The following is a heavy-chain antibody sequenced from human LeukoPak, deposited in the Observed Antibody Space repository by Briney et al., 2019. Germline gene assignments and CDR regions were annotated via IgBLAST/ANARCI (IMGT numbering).Heavy chain of an antibody. D-gene: IGHD6-13*01. Sequence: ASVKVSCKASGYTFTGFYMHWVRQAPGQGFEWMGWINPNTGGTNYAQKFQGRVTMTRDTSITTAYMELSGLTSDDTAVYYCASYPRHSSWPPFDYWGQGTLVTVSS. J-gene: IGHJ4*02. V-gene: IGHV1-2*02. CDR1: GYTFTGFY. CDR3: ASYPRHSSWPPFDY. CDR2: INPNTGGT.